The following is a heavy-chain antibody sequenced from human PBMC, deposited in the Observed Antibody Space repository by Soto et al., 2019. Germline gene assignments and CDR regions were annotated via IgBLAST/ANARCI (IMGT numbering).Heavy chain of an antibody. J-gene: IGHJ6*02. Sequence: QVQLQESGPGLVKPSETLSLTCTVSGGSISSYYWSWIRQPPGKGLEWIGYIYYSGSTNYNPSLKSRVTISVDTSKNQFSLRLSSVTAADTAVYYCARDRGYPETYGMAVWGQGTTVTVSS. CDR1: GGSISSYY. V-gene: IGHV4-59*01. CDR3: ARDRGYPETYGMAV. D-gene: IGHD3-10*01. CDR2: IYYSGST.